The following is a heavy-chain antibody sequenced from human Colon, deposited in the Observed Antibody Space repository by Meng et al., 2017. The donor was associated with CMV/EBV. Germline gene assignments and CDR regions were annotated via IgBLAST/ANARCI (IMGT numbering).Heavy chain of an antibody. Sequence: WVRQAPGKGLEYVSAISSDGRNTYYADSVKGRFSVSRDNSKNTLFLQMDSLRPEDTAVYYCATDPSTVTTNYWGQGTLVTVSS. D-gene: IGHD4-17*01. CDR2: ISSDGRNT. CDR3: ATDPSTVTTNY. V-gene: IGHV3-64*02. J-gene: IGHJ4*02.